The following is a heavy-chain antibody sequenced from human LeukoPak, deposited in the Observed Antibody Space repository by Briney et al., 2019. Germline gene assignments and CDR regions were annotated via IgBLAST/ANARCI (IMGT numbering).Heavy chain of an antibody. CDR1: GLIVSNYG. J-gene: IGHJ4*02. Sequence: GGSLRLSCAASGLIVSNYGMHWVRQAPGEGLEWVAFIQSAGSKTYYADSVRGRFTISRDTTKNTMYLKMNSQRGGDTAVYYCAKGTDYGFEYWGQGTLVTVSS. CDR2: IQSAGSKT. CDR3: AKGTDYGFEY. D-gene: IGHD4/OR15-4a*01. V-gene: IGHV3-30*02.